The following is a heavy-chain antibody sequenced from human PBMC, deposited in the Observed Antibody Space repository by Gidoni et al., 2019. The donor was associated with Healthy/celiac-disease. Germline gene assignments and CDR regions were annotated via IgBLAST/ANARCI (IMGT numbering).Heavy chain of an antibody. V-gene: IGHV3-30*18. CDR1: GFTFSSYG. D-gene: IGHD2-15*01. CDR2: ISYDGSNK. Sequence: QVQLVESGGGVVQPGRSLRLSCAASGFTFSSYGMHWVRQAPGKGLEWVAVISYDGSNKYYADSVKGRFTISRDNYKNTLYLQMNSLRAEDTAVYYCAKDKDNHRMTKPDYWGQGTLVTVSS. J-gene: IGHJ4*02. CDR3: AKDKDNHRMTKPDY.